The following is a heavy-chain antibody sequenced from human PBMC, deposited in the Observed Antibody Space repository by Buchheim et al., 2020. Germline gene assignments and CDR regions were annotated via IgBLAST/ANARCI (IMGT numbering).Heavy chain of an antibody. J-gene: IGHJ4*02. CDR2: ISSSGSTI. D-gene: IGHD3-22*01. V-gene: IGHV3-48*03. CDR1: GFTFSSYE. Sequence: EVQLVESGGGLVQPGGSLRLSCAASGFTFSSYEMNWVRQAPGKGLEWVSYISSSGSTIYYADSVKGRFTISRDNSKNTLYLQMNSLRAEDTAVYYCAKDFRPTYYYDSSGYYWFDYWGQGTL. CDR3: AKDFRPTYYYDSSGYYWFDY.